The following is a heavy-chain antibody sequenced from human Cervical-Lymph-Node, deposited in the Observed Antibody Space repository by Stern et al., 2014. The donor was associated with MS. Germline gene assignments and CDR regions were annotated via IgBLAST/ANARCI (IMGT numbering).Heavy chain of an antibody. Sequence: QLQLQESGPGLVKPSGTLSLTCAVSRGSISSSNWWSWVRQPPGKGLEWIGEIYHSGSTNYNPSLKSRVTISVDKATNQFSLKLTSVTAADTAVYYCARNKGLRLEELGTLDSWGQGILVTVSS. D-gene: IGHD3-16*01. CDR1: RGSISSSNW. J-gene: IGHJ4*02. CDR3: ARNKGLRLEELGTLDS. CDR2: IYHSGST. V-gene: IGHV4-4*02.